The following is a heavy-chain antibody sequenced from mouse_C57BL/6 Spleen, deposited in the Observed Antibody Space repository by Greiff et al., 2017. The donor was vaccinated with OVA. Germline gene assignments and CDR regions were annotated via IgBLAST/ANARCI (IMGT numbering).Heavy chain of an antibody. Sequence: VQLQQPGAELVKPGASVKLSCKASGYTFTSYWMHWVKQRPGQGLEWIGMIHPNSGSTNYNEKFKSKATLTVDKSSSTAYMQLSSLTSEDSAVYYRARSASTGTGGYFDYWGQGTTLTVSS. CDR2: IHPNSGST. D-gene: IGHD4-1*02. CDR3: ARSASTGTGGYFDY. J-gene: IGHJ2*01. V-gene: IGHV1-64*01. CDR1: GYTFTSYW.